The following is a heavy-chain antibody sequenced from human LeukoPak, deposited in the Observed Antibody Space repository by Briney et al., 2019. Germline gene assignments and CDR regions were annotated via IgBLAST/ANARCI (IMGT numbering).Heavy chain of an antibody. CDR2: ISAYNGTT. Sequence: ASVKVSCKASGYTFTSYGISWVRQAPGQGLEWMGWISAYNGTTNYAQKLQGRVTMTTDTSTSTAYMELRSLRSDDTAVYYCARGLGYCSGGSCEIYYYYGMDVWGQGTTVTVSS. CDR1: GYTFTSYG. V-gene: IGHV1-18*01. CDR3: ARGLGYCSGGSCEIYYYYGMDV. J-gene: IGHJ6*02. D-gene: IGHD2-15*01.